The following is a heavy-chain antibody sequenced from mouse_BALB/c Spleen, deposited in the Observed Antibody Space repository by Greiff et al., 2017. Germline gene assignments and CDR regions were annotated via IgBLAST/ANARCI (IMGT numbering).Heavy chain of an antibody. J-gene: IGHJ2*01. CDR2: ISSGSSTI. Sequence: EVKLVESGGGLVQPGGSRKLSCAASGFTFSSFGMHWVRQAPEKGLEWVAYISSGSSTIYYADTVKGRFTISRDNPKNTLFLQMTSLRSEDTAMYYCARNYGSSRRYYFDYWGQGTTLTVSS. D-gene: IGHD1-1*01. CDR1: GFTFSSFG. V-gene: IGHV5-17*02. CDR3: ARNYGSSRRYYFDY.